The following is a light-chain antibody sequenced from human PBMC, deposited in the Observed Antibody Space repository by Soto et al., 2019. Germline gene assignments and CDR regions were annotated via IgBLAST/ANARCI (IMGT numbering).Light chain of an antibody. CDR3: QQYDAWPRT. Sequence: EVVMTQSPGTLSVSPGERATLSCRASKSVSGNLAWYQQKPGQAPRLLIYGASIRATGIPARFSGSASGAEFILTISSLQSEDFADYFCQQYDAWPRTFGQGTKVEF. V-gene: IGKV3-15*01. J-gene: IGKJ1*01. CDR2: GAS. CDR1: KSVSGN.